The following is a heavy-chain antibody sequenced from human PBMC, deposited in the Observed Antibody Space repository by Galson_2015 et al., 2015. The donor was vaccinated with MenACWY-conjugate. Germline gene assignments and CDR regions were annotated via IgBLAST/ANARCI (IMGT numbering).Heavy chain of an antibody. CDR2: IRSKAYGGTT. V-gene: IGHV3-49*03. Sequence: SLRLSCAASGFTFGDYAMSWFRQAPGKGLEWVGFIRSKAYGGTTEYAASVKGRFTISRDDSKSIAYLQMNSLKTEDTAVYYCTRAYDSSGYYYVDYWGQGTLVTVSS. CDR3: TRAYDSSGYYYVDY. J-gene: IGHJ4*02. CDR1: GFTFGDYA. D-gene: IGHD3-22*01.